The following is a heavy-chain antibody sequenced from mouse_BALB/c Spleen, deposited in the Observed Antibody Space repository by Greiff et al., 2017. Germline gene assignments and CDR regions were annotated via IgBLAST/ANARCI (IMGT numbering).Heavy chain of an antibody. CDR1: GYTFTSYV. V-gene: IGHV1-14*01. CDR2: INPYNDGT. J-gene: IGHJ3*01. Sequence: EVQLQESGPELVKPGASVKMSCKASGYTFTSYVMHWVKQKPGQGLEWIGYINPYNDGTKYNEKFKGKATLTSDKSSSTAYMELSSLTSEDSAVYYCASTYYRYDGGAWFAYGGQGTLVTVSA. CDR3: ASTYYRYDGGAWFAY. D-gene: IGHD2-14*01.